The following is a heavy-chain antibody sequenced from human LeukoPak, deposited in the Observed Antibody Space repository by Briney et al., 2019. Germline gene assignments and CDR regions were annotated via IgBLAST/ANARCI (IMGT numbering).Heavy chain of an antibody. D-gene: IGHD1-26*01. CDR1: GGSISSYY. V-gene: IGHV4-59*01. J-gene: IGHJ4*02. CDR2: IYYSGST. CDR3: AREGRRLGGATVGHFDY. Sequence: SETLSLTYTVSGGSISSYYWSWIRQPPGKGLEWIGYIYYSGSTNYNPSLKSRVTISVDTSKNQFSLKLSSVTAADTAVYYCAREGRRLGGATVGHFDYWGQGTLVTVSS.